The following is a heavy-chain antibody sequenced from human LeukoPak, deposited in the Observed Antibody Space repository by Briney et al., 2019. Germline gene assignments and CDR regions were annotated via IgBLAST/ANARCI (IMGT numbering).Heavy chain of an antibody. CDR1: ESTLVSHA. J-gene: IGHJ5*01. V-gene: IGHV3-23*01. Sequence: PGGSLRLSCAASESTLVSHAMSWVRQAPGKGLEWVAGISGRDGTVHFADSVTGRFSISRDDSKKTVFLHMRSLKADDTAVYYCAKGGSRGSSWLGDLFDSWGQGALVTVSS. CDR2: ISGRDGTV. CDR3: AKGGSRGSSWLGDLFDS. D-gene: IGHD6-13*01.